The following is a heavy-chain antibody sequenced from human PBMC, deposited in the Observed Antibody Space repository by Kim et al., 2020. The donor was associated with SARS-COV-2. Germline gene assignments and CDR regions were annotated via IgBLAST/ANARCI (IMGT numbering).Heavy chain of an antibody. D-gene: IGHD3-10*01. CDR1: GFPFTRSA. V-gene: IGHV1-58*01. J-gene: IGHJ4*02. Sequence: SVKVSCKASGFPFTRSAVQWVRQARGQRLEWIGWIVVGSGQTNYAQKFQERVTITRDMSTSTVYMEMRSLRSEDTAVFYCAAVSVHPTLVFDYWGQGAL. CDR3: AAVSVHPTLVFDY. CDR2: IVVGSGQT.